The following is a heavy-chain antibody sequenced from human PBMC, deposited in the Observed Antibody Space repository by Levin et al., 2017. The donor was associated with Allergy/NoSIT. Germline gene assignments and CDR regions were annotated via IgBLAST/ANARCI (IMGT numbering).Heavy chain of an antibody. Sequence: GGSLRLSCAASGFTFSTYNINWVRQAPGKGLEWVSYISSSSSTIYYAAPVKGRFTISRNNAKNSLYLQMNHLRAEDTAVYYCAREYSYGDDAFDIWGQGTMVTVSS. J-gene: IGHJ3*02. V-gene: IGHV3-48*01. CDR1: GFTFSTYN. CDR2: ISSSSSTI. CDR3: AREYSYGDDAFDI. D-gene: IGHD5-18*01.